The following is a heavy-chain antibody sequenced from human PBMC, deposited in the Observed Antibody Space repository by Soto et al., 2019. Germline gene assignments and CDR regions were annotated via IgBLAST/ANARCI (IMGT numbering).Heavy chain of an antibody. D-gene: IGHD3-16*01. Sequence: QLQLQESGPGLVRPSETLSLTCSVSGGSITSDGFYWGWIRQSPGKGLEWIGSIYFTESTYYYPSLASRATVSVDTSRNQFSLSLNSVTAADAAVYYCVRGGRFYQQETYYFDYWGQGTLVAVSS. CDR2: IYFTEST. V-gene: IGHV4-39*01. CDR3: VRGGRFYQQETYYFDY. CDR1: GGSITSDGFY. J-gene: IGHJ4*02.